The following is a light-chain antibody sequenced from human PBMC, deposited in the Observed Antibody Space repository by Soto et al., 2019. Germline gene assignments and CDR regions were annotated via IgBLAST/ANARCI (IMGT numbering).Light chain of an antibody. V-gene: IGKV1-39*01. CDR2: AAS. CDR3: QQSHSAPLT. Sequence: SQLTQSPPAVSAAVGDRATIPCLASQGISSYLNWYQQKPGKAPKLLIYAASSLQSGVPSRFSGSGSGTDFTLTLSSLQPEDFATYYCQQSHSAPLTFGQGTVLEIK. CDR1: QGISSY. J-gene: IGKJ5*01.